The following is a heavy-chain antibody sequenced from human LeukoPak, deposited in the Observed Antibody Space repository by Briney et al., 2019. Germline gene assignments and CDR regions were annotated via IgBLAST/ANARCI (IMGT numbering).Heavy chain of an antibody. D-gene: IGHD3-16*01. J-gene: IGHJ5*02. CDR1: GFTFSTYG. V-gene: IGHV3-30*02. Sequence: GGSLRLSCAASGFTFSTYGMHWVRQGPGRGLEWVTFIFYDGSQKFYVDSVRGRFTISRDNSQNTLYLHMNSLKAEDTAVYYCAKVRDYAWFDPWGQGTLVTVSS. CDR2: IFYDGSQK. CDR3: AKVRDYAWFDP.